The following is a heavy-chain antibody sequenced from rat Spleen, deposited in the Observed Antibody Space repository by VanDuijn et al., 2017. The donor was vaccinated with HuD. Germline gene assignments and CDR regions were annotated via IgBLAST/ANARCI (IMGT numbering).Heavy chain of an antibody. J-gene: IGHJ3*01. CDR2: IDYSGRT. V-gene: IGHV3-1*01. CDR1: GYSITSNY. CDR3: TRGLSMSSTNYYYALFAY. Sequence: EVQLQESGPGLVKPSQSLSLTCSVTGYSITSNYWGWIRKFPGNKMEWMGYIDYSGRTSYNPSLKSLISITRDTSKNQFFLQLNSVTTEDTATYYCTRGLSMSSTNYYYALFAYWGQGTLVTVSS. D-gene: IGHD1-6*01.